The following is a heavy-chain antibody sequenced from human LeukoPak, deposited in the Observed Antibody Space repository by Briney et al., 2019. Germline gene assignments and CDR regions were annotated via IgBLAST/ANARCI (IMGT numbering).Heavy chain of an antibody. V-gene: IGHV3-53*01. Sequence: GGSLRLSCAASGFTVSSNYMSWVRQAPGKGLEWVSVIYSGGSTYYADSVKGRFTISRDNSKNTLYLQMNSLRAEDTAVYYCARDPIEDYYGSGSSFDYWGQGTLVVVSS. CDR1: GFTVSSNY. J-gene: IGHJ4*02. CDR3: ARDPIEDYYGSGSSFDY. D-gene: IGHD3-10*01. CDR2: IYSGGST.